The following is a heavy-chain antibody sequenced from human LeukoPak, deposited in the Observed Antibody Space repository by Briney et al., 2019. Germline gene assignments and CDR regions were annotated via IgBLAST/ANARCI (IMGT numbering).Heavy chain of an antibody. Sequence: GGSLRLSCAASGFTFSSYGMHWVRQAPGKGLEWVAFIRYDGSNKYYADSVKGRFTISRDNSKNMLYLQMDSLRTEDTAVYYCAKVPHSWGLFDSWGQGTLVTVSS. CDR1: GFTFSSYG. V-gene: IGHV3-30*02. CDR2: IRYDGSNK. D-gene: IGHD3-16*01. CDR3: AKVPHSWGLFDS. J-gene: IGHJ4*02.